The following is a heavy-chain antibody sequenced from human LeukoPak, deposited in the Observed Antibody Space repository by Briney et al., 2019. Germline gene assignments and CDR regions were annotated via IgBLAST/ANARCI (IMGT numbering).Heavy chain of an antibody. Sequence: SETLSLTCAVYGGSFSGYYWNWIRQPPGKGLEWIGEINHSGNSNYNPSLKSRVTISVDTSKNQFSLRVSAVTAADTAVYYCARPKAGYSSTDAFDIWGQGTMVTVSS. CDR1: GGSFSGYY. CDR2: INHSGNS. CDR3: ARPKAGYSSTDAFDI. D-gene: IGHD6-19*01. J-gene: IGHJ3*02. V-gene: IGHV4-34*01.